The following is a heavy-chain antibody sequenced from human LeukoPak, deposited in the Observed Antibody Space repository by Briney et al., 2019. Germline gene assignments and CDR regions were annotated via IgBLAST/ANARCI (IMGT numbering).Heavy chain of an antibody. Sequence: PGGSLRLSCAASGFTFSSYGMHWVRQAPGKGLEWVAFIRYDGSNKYYADSVKGRFTISRGNSKNTLYLQMNSLRAEDTAVYYCAKDLPPYDYVWGSYRFPAPLDYWGQGTLVTVSS. CDR3: AKDLPPYDYVWGSYRFPAPLDY. J-gene: IGHJ4*02. D-gene: IGHD3-16*02. V-gene: IGHV3-30*02. CDR1: GFTFSSYG. CDR2: IRYDGSNK.